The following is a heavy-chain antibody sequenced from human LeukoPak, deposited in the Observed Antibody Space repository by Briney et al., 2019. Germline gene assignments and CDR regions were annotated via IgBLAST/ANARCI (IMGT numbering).Heavy chain of an antibody. Sequence: AETLSLTCTVSGGSISGYYYNWIRQPPGKGLEWIGYIYYSGSTNYNPSLTSRVTISLDTSKNQFSLKLSSVTTADTAVYYCARSVVTLYCYFDLWGRGTLVPVSS. J-gene: IGHJ2*01. D-gene: IGHD4-23*01. CDR2: IYYSGST. V-gene: IGHV4-59*01. CDR1: GGSISGYY. CDR3: ARSVVTLYCYFDL.